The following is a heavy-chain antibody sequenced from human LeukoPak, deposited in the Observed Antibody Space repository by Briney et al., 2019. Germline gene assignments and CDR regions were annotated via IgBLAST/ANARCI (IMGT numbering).Heavy chain of an antibody. CDR2: MDPNRGNT. V-gene: IGHV1-8*02. Sequence: ASVKVSCKASGYTFTSYDINWVRQAPGQGLEWMGWMDPNRGNTGYAHKFQGRVTMARSTSVSTAYMELSSLTSEDTAVYYCARGLSRCSSGNCYEPNWLDSWGQGTLVTVSS. D-gene: IGHD2-2*01. CDR1: GYTFTSYD. J-gene: IGHJ5*01. CDR3: ARGLSRCSSGNCYEPNWLDS.